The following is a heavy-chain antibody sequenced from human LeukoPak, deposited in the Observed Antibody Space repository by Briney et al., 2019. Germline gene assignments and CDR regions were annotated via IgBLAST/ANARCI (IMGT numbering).Heavy chain of an antibody. J-gene: IGHJ4*02. CDR1: GGSISSSSYY. CDR2: IYYSGST. CDR3: ARLVPAAIPDY. Sequence: KTSETLSLTCTVSGGSISSSSYYWGWIRQPPGKGLEWIGSIYYSGSTYYNPSLKSRVTISVDTSKNQFSLKLSSVTAADTAVYYCARLVPAAIPDYWGQGTLVTVSS. D-gene: IGHD2-2*02. V-gene: IGHV4-39*01.